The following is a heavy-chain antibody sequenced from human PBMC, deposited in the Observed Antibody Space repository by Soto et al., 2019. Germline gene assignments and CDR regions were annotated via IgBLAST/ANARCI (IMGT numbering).Heavy chain of an antibody. CDR1: GGSISSYY. CDR2: IYYSGST. CDR3: ARHVVSDTAMVPYFDY. D-gene: IGHD5-18*01. J-gene: IGHJ4*02. V-gene: IGHV4-59*08. Sequence: SETLSVTCTVSGGSISSYYWSWIRQPPGKGLEWIGYIYYSGSTNYNPSLKSRVTISVDTSKNQFSLKLSSVTAADTAVYYCARHVVSDTAMVPYFDYWGQGTLVTVS.